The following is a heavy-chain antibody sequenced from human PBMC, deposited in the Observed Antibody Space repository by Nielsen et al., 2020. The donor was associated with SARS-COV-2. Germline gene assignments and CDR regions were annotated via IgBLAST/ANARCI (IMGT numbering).Heavy chain of an antibody. D-gene: IGHD6-19*01. Sequence: GSLRLSCTVSGYSISSGYYWGWIRQPPGKGLEWIGSIYHSGSTYYNPSLKSRVTISVDTSKNQFSLKLSSVTAADTAVYYCARDAVADKGDAFDIWGQGTMVTVSS. J-gene: IGHJ3*02. CDR2: IYHSGST. CDR3: ARDAVADKGDAFDI. V-gene: IGHV4-38-2*02. CDR1: GYSISSGYY.